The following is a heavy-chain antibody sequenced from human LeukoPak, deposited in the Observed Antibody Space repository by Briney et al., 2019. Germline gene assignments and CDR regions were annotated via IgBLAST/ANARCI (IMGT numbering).Heavy chain of an antibody. CDR1: GFTFTSYA. V-gene: IGHV3-23*01. D-gene: IGHD3-22*01. CDR3: ARDDGRYYDSSGWDY. Sequence: GGSLRLSCAASGFTFTSYAMSWVRQAPGKGLEWVSSISGSGGGTFYADSVKGRFTISRDNSKNTLYLQMNSLRAEDTAVYYCARDDGRYYDSSGWDYWGQGTLVTVSS. CDR2: ISGSGGGT. J-gene: IGHJ4*02.